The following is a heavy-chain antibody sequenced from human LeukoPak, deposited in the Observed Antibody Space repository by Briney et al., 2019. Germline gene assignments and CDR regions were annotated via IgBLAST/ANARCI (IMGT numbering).Heavy chain of an antibody. V-gene: IGHV4-34*01. CDR1: GGSFSGYY. D-gene: IGHD3-9*01. CDR3: ARGPRLDILTGYYSPRFDY. CDR2: INHSGST. Sequence: PSETLSLTCAVYGGSFSGYYWSWIRQPPGKGLEWIGEINHSGSTNYNPSLKSRVTISVDTSKNQFSLKLSSVTAADTAVYYCARGPRLDILTGYYSPRFDYWGQGTLVTVSS. J-gene: IGHJ4*02.